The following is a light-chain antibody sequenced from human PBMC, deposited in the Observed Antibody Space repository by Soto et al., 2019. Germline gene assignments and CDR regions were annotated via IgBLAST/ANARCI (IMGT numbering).Light chain of an antibody. Sequence: ETVLTQSPGTLSLSPGERATLSCRASQTIRSNYLAWYRQTPGQAPRLLIYGASNRATGIAERFSGRGYGTDFTLIISRLEPEDFALYYCQQYGSSPWTFGQGTKVEIK. CDR2: GAS. CDR1: QTIRSNY. J-gene: IGKJ1*01. CDR3: QQYGSSPWT. V-gene: IGKV3-20*01.